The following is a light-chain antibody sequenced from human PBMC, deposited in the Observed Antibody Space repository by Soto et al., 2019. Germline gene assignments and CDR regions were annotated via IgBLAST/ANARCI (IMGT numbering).Light chain of an antibody. V-gene: IGKV3-20*01. CDR3: PQYGSSPLWT. J-gene: IGKJ1*01. CDR1: QSVSSSY. CDR2: GAS. Sequence: IGLTHSPGTVSLSPGERATLSCRASQSVSSSYLAWYQQKPGQAPRLLIYGASSRATGIPDRFSGSGSGTDFTLTISRLEPEDFAVYDCPQYGSSPLWTSGEGAKVDIK.